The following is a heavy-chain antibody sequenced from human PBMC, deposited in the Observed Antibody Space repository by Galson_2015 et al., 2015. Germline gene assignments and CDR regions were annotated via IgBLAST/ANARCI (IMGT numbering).Heavy chain of an antibody. CDR1: GFSLSTSGVG. Sequence: PALVKPTQTLTLTCTFSGFSLSTSGVGVGWIRQPPGKALEWLALIYWDDDKRYSPSLKSRLTITKDTSKNQVVLTMTNMDPVDTATYYCAHNNRIFRVIKSHWYFDLWGRGTLVTVSS. CDR2: IYWDDDK. V-gene: IGHV2-5*02. J-gene: IGHJ2*01. D-gene: IGHD3-3*02. CDR3: AHNNRIFRVIKSHWYFDL.